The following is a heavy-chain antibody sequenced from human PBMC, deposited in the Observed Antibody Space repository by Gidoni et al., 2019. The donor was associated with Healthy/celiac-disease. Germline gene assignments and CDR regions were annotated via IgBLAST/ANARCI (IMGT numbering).Heavy chain of an antibody. J-gene: IGHJ6*02. D-gene: IGHD3-10*01. V-gene: IGHV3-48*04. CDR3: ARVGVFYGSGSYGYYYYGMDV. Sequence: EVQLVESGGGLVQPGGSLRLSCAASGFTFGSYRMNWVRQAPGKGLEWVSYNSSSSSTIYYSDSVKGRFTISRDNAKNSLYLQMNSLRAEDTAVYYCARVGVFYGSGSYGYYYYGMDVWGQGTTVTVSS. CDR2: NSSSSSTI. CDR1: GFTFGSYR.